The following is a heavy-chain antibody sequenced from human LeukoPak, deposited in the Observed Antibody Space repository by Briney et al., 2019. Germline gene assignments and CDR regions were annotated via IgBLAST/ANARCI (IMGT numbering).Heavy chain of an antibody. CDR3: ARGDYYGSGALDY. Sequence: GGSLRLSCAASGFTFSSYAMSWVRQAPGKGLEWVSAISGSGGSTYYADSVKGRFTISRENSKNTLYLQMNSLRAEDTAVYYCARGDYYGSGALDYWGQGTLVTVSS. D-gene: IGHD3-10*01. V-gene: IGHV3-23*01. CDR1: GFTFSSYA. J-gene: IGHJ4*02. CDR2: ISGSGGST.